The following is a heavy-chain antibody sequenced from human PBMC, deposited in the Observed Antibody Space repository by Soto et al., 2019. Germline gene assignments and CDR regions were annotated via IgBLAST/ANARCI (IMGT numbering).Heavy chain of an antibody. J-gene: IGHJ4*02. CDR2: ISAGGSNT. CDR1: GFSFSNYA. D-gene: IGHD6-6*01. V-gene: IGHV3-23*01. CDR3: AKEYSTSFDY. Sequence: GGSLRLSCAASGFSFSNYAMNWVRQAPGKGLEWVSAISAGGSNTNYADSVKGRFTISSDNSKNTPYLQMNGLRADATAVYYCAKEYSTSFDYWGQGTPVTVSS.